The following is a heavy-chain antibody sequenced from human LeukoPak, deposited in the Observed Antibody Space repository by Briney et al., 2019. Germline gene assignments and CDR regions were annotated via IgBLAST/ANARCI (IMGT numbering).Heavy chain of an antibody. CDR2: INHSGST. J-gene: IGHJ4*02. V-gene: IGHV4-34*01. CDR3: AGNIAAALDY. CDR1: GGSFSGYY. Sequence: SETLSLTCAVYGGSFSGYYWSWIRQPPGKGLEWIGEINHSGSTNYNPSLKSRVTISVDTSKNQFSLKLSSVTAADTAVYYCAGNIAAALDYWGQGTLVTVSS. D-gene: IGHD6-13*01.